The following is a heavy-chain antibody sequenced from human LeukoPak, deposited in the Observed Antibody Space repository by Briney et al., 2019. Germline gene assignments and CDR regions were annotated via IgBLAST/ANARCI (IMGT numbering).Heavy chain of an antibody. CDR3: ARLSHYFDSSGYYCVRFFDY. J-gene: IGHJ4*02. CDR2: IYDSGST. Sequence: PSETLSLTCTVSGGSISSYSWSWIRQPPGKGLECIGYIYDSGSTNYNPSLKSRVAISVDKSKNQFSLKLSYVTAADTAVYYCARLSHYFDSSGYYCVRFFDYWGQGTLVTVSS. D-gene: IGHD3-22*01. CDR1: GGSISSYS. V-gene: IGHV4-59*08.